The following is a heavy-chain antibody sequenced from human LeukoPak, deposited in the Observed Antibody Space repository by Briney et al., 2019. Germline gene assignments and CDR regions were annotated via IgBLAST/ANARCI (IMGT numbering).Heavy chain of an antibody. CDR1: GCSFTSYW. CDR3: ARLLCSSTSCYYYYYYYGMDV. V-gene: IGHV5-51*01. CDR2: IYPGDSDT. J-gene: IGHJ6*02. D-gene: IGHD2-2*01. Sequence: GESLKISCKGSGCSFTSYWIGCVRQMPGKGLEWMGIIYPGDSDTRYSPSFQGQVTISADKSISTAYLQWSSLKASDTAMYYCARLLCSSTSCYYYYYYYGMDVWGQGTTVTVSS.